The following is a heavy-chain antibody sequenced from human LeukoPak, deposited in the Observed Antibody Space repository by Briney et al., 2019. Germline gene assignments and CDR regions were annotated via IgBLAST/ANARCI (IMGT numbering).Heavy chain of an antibody. D-gene: IGHD5-12*01. V-gene: IGHV3-66*01. Sequence: PGGSLRLSCAASESTVSSNYMSWVRQAPGKGLEWGSDIYSGGNTSYADSVKGRFTISRDKAKNTLYLQMNSLRAEDTAVYYCARDIRGYISLLPWHFDLWGRGTLVTVSS. J-gene: IGHJ2*01. CDR2: IYSGGNT. CDR1: ESTVSSNY. CDR3: ARDIRGYISLLPWHFDL.